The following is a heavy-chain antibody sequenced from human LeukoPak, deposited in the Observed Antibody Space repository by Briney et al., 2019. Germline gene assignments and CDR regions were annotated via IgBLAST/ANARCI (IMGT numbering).Heavy chain of an antibody. D-gene: IGHD3-3*01. CDR2: ISYNGDTT. J-gene: IGHJ4*02. CDR3: VRGGGSIFGVVVGVTWYLHY. Sequence: GGSLRLSCAASGFIFDDYAMHWVRQAPGKGLEWVSGISYNGDTTGYADSVKGRFTISRDNAKNSLYLQMNSLRAEDMALYYCVRGGGSIFGVVVGVTWYLHYXXXGALVTVSS. CDR1: GFIFDDYA. V-gene: IGHV3-9*03.